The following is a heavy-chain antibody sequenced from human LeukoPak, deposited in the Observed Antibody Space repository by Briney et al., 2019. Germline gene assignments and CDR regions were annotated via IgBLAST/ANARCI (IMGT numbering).Heavy chain of an antibody. CDR1: GGSISSYY. Sequence: SETLSLTCTVSGGSISSYYWSWIRQPPGKGLEWIGYIYYSGSTNYNPSLKSRVTISVDTSKNQFSLKLSSVTAADTAVYYCARGGKCSGGSCYGYWGQGTLVTVSS. CDR2: IYYSGST. V-gene: IGHV4-59*08. CDR3: ARGGKCSGGSCYGY. J-gene: IGHJ4*02. D-gene: IGHD2-15*01.